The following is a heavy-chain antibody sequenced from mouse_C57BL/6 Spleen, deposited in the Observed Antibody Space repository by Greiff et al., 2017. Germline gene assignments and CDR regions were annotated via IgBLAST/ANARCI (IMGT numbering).Heavy chain of an antibody. D-gene: IGHD1-1*01. CDR3: TREDYSGSSFT. V-gene: IGHV5-9-1*02. CDR2: ISSGGDSI. Sequence: EVQLVESGEGLVKPGGSLKLSCAASGFTFSCYAMSWVRQTPEKRLEWVAYISSGGDSIHYADTVKGRFTISRDNARNTLDLQMSSQKSEETAMYYCTREDYSGSSFTWGQGTAVTVSS. J-gene: IGHJ4*01. CDR1: GFTFSCYA.